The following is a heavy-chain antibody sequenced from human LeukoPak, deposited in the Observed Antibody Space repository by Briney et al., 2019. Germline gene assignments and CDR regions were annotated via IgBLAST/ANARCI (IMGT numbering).Heavy chain of an antibody. Sequence: GGSLRLSCATSGFTFSSYEMNWVRQAQENGLEWVSYISSSGFTIYYADSVKGRFTISRDNARNSLFLQMNSLRAEDTAVYYCARLGDKDVDIVATIEWGFDYWGQGALVTVSS. CDR3: ARLGDKDVDIVATIEWGFDY. V-gene: IGHV3-48*03. D-gene: IGHD5-12*01. CDR2: ISSSGFTI. J-gene: IGHJ4*02. CDR1: GFTFSSYE.